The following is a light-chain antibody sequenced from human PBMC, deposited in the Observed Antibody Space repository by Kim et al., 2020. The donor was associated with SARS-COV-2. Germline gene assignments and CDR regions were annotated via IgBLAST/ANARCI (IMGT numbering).Light chain of an antibody. CDR3: QQYNDWPPGDT. V-gene: IGKV3-15*01. CDR2: DAS. J-gene: IGKJ2*01. CDR1: QTISSF. Sequence: EIVMTQSPATLSVSPGERATLSCRASQTISSFLAWYQQRSGQAPRLLIYDASTRATGIPARFSGSGSGTEFTLTISSLQSEDSATYYCQQYNDWPPGDTFGQGTKLAIK.